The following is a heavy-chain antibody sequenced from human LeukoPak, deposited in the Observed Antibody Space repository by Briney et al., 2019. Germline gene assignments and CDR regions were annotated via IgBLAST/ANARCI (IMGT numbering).Heavy chain of an antibody. CDR3: ARGSGDGYNWSDY. CDR2: INPNSGNT. V-gene: IGHV1-8*03. CDR1: GYTFTGYY. J-gene: IGHJ4*02. D-gene: IGHD5-24*01. Sequence: ASVKVSCKASGYTFTGYYMHWVRQAPGQGLEWMGWINPNSGNTGYAQKFQGRVTITRNTSISTAYMELSSLRSEDTAVYYCARGSGDGYNWSDYWGQGTLVTVSS.